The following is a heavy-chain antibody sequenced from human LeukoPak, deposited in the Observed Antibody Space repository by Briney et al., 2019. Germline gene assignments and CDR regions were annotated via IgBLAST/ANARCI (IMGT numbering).Heavy chain of an antibody. CDR1: GFTFSNNW. CDR3: ARDFSPAFSGYYGAFDI. D-gene: IGHD3-22*01. CDR2: VKKDASEK. V-gene: IGHV3-7*01. Sequence: PGGSLRLSCAASGFTFSNNWMTWVRQAPGKGLEWVASVKKDASEKYYVDSVKGRFTISRDNAKNSLYLQMNSLRAEDTAVYYCARDFSPAFSGYYGAFDIWGQGTMVTVSS. J-gene: IGHJ3*02.